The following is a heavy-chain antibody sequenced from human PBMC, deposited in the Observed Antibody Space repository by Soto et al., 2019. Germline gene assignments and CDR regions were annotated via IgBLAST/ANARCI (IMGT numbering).Heavy chain of an antibody. J-gene: IGHJ6*02. D-gene: IGHD6-6*01. V-gene: IGHV4-59*01. CDR1: GGSISSYY. Sequence: SETLSLTCTVSGGSISSYYWNWIRQPPGKGLEWIGYIYYSGSTNYNPSLKSRVTISIDTSKNQFSLKLSSVTAADTAVYYCARGEYSSSSYFYYYGMDVWGQGTTVTVSS. CDR3: ARGEYSSSSYFYYYGMDV. CDR2: IYYSGST.